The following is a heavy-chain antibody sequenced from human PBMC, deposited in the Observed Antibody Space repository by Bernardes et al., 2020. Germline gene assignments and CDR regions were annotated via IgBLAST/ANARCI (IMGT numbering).Heavy chain of an antibody. CDR2: ISSSSSYI. J-gene: IGHJ5*02. CDR3: ARGLTVTHRNTYNWFDP. Sequence: GGSLRLSCAASGFTFSSYSMNWVRQAPGKGLEWVSSISSSSSYIYYADSVKGRFTISRDNAKNSLYLQMNSLRAEDTAVYYCARGLTVTHRNTYNWFDPWGQGTLVTVSS. D-gene: IGHD4-17*01. CDR1: GFTFSSYS. V-gene: IGHV3-21*01.